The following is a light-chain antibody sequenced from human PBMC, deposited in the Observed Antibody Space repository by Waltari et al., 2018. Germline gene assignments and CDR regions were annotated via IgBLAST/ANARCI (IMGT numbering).Light chain of an antibody. CDR1: DIGDKR. J-gene: IGLJ2*01. Sequence: SYVLTQPPSVSVAPGQTARITCGGRDIGDKRVHWYQHKTGQAPLRVVYDDTDRPSGIPGRISGSNSGYTATLSITRVEAGDEADYYCQVWDSDGDYVVFGGGTKLIVL. CDR3: QVWDSDGDYVV. CDR2: DDT. V-gene: IGLV3-21*02.